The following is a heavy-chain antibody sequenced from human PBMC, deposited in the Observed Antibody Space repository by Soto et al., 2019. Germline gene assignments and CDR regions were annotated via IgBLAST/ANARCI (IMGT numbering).Heavy chain of an antibody. CDR3: AKNGDFDYDAFDD. D-gene: IGHD3-16*01. CDR1: GSTIRRYA. Sequence: GGSLRLSWAASGSTIRRYAMSWVRQAPGKGLEWVSGITGNSARIYYADSVKGRFSISRDNSKNTLYLQMDTLRAEDTAVYYCAKNGDFDYDAFDDWGQGTVVTVSS. J-gene: IGHJ3*01. CDR2: ITGNSARI. V-gene: IGHV3-23*01.